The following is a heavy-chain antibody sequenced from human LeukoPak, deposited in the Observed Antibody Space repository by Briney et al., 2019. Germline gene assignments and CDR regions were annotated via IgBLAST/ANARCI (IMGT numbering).Heavy chain of an antibody. V-gene: IGHV3-23*01. CDR1: GFTFSSYA. D-gene: IGHD5-18*01. Sequence: TGGSLRLSCAASGFTFSSYAMSRVRQAPGKGLEWVSAISGSGGSTYYADSVKGRFTISRDNSKNTLYLQMNSLRAEDTAVYYCAKGGYSYGHSDYWGQGTLVTGSS. CDR3: AKGGYSYGHSDY. CDR2: ISGSGGST. J-gene: IGHJ4*02.